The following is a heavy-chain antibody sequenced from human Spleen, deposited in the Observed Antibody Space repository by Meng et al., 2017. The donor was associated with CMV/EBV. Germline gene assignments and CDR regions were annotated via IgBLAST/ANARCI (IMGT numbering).Heavy chain of an antibody. V-gene: IGHV3-23*01. CDR3: ARGRSGWYALDY. J-gene: IGHJ4*02. CDR1: GFIFSTYA. Sequence: GGSLRLSCAASGFIFSTYAVTWVRQAPGKGLEWVSGISSDGVNTYYADSVKGRFTISRDNSKNTLSLQMNSLRVEDTAVYYCARGRSGWYALDYWGQGTLVTVSS. CDR2: ISSDGVNT. D-gene: IGHD6-19*01.